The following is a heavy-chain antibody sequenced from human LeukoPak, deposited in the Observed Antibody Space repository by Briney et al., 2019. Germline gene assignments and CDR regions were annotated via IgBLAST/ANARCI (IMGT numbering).Heavy chain of an antibody. CDR2: IYHSRST. V-gene: IGHV4-38-2*01. Sequence: KPSETLSLTCAVSGYSISSGYYWGWIRQPPGQGLEWIGIIYHSRSTYYNPPLKSRVTISVDTSKNQFSLKLSSVTAADTAVYYCASETFFGVSNAFDIWGQGTMVTVSS. D-gene: IGHD3-3*01. J-gene: IGHJ3*02. CDR1: GYSISSGYY. CDR3: ASETFFGVSNAFDI.